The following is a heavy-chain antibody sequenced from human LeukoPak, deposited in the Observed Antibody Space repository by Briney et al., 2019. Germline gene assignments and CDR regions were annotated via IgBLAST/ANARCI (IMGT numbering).Heavy chain of an antibody. Sequence: GGSLRLSCAASGFTFSSYAMNWVRRAPGKGLEWVSTISGSGGDTYYADSVKGRFTISRDNSKNTLYLQMNSLRVEDTAVYYCAKDTPHGYNYVYFDYWGQETLLTVSS. CDR2: ISGSGGDT. CDR3: AKDTPHGYNYVYFDY. J-gene: IGHJ4*02. D-gene: IGHD5-18*01. V-gene: IGHV3-23*01. CDR1: GFTFSSYA.